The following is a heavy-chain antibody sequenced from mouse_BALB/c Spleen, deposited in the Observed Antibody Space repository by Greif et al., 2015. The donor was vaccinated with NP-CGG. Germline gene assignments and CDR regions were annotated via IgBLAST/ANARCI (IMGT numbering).Heavy chain of an antibody. CDR2: IWGDGST. V-gene: IGHV2-6-7*01. J-gene: IGHJ4*01. CDR3: ARHYAHYAMDY. Sequence: VQGVESGPGLVAPSQSLSITCTVSGFSLTGYGVNWVRQPPGKGQEWLGMIWGDGSTDYNSALKSRLSISKDNSKSQVFLKMNSLQTGDTARYYCARHYAHYAMDYWGQGTSVTVSS. D-gene: IGHD1-1*02. CDR1: GFSLTGYG.